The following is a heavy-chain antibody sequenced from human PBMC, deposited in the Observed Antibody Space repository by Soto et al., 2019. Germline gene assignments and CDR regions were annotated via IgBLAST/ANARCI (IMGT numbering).Heavy chain of an antibody. CDR1: GGSVSNNNW. J-gene: IGHJ4*02. D-gene: IGHD5-12*01. V-gene: IGHV4-4*02. CDR3: TKNSAYALDY. CDR2: IHHSGGT. Sequence: QVQLQESGPGLVKPSGTLSLSCAVSGGSVSNNNWWSWVRQSPGNGLEWIGEIHHSGGTSYNPSLERLATLSVDKSKNELSLMLNYVTAADTAVYYCTKNSAYALDYWGLGILVTVSS.